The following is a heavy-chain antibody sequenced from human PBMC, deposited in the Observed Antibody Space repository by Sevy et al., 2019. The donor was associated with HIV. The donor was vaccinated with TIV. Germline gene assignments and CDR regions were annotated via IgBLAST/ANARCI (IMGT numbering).Heavy chain of an antibody. Sequence: ASVKVSCKASGYTFTDEYLHWVRQAPEQGLEWIGRIFPNSGVTKSAQRFRGRVTMTRDTSISTAYMELSGLRSDDTAVYYCARDAGGGTTNSGLDVWGQGTTVTVSS. CDR2: IFPNSGVT. D-gene: IGHD1-7*01. CDR1: GYTFTDEY. J-gene: IGHJ6*02. CDR3: ARDAGGGTTNSGLDV. V-gene: IGHV1-2*06.